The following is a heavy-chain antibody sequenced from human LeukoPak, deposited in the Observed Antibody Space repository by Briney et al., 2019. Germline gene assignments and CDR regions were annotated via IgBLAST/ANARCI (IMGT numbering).Heavy chain of an antibody. CDR2: IYYSGST. D-gene: IGHD5-24*01. CDR3: ASRDGYNLPFDY. Sequence: SETLSLTCTVSGGSISSYYWSWIRQPPGKGLEWIGYIYYSGSTNYNPSLKSRVTISVDTSKNQFSLKLSSVTAADTAVYCCASRDGYNLPFDYWGQGTLVTVSS. V-gene: IGHV4-59*01. J-gene: IGHJ4*02. CDR1: GGSISSYY.